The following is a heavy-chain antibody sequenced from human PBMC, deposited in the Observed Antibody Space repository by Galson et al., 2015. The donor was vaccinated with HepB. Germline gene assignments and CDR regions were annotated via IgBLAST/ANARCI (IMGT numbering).Heavy chain of an antibody. J-gene: IGHJ3*02. CDR3: ARDLRSNNYYDSSGYRGADAFDI. V-gene: IGHV3-21*01. CDR1: GFTFSSYS. Sequence: SLRLSCAASGFTFSSYSMNWVRQAPGKGLEWVSSISSSSSYIYYADSVKGRFTISRDNAKNSLYLQMNSLRAEDTAVYYCARDLRSNNYYDSSGYRGADAFDIWGQGTMVTVSS. D-gene: IGHD3-22*01. CDR2: ISSSSSYI.